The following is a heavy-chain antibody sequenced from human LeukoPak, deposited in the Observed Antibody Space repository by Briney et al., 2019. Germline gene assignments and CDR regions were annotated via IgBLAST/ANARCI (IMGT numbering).Heavy chain of an antibody. CDR2: IWYDGSNK. CDR1: GFTFSSYG. CDR3: ARDLLPGYSSGWYWGMAASGGFDY. J-gene: IGHJ4*02. D-gene: IGHD6-19*01. Sequence: AGGSLRLSCAASGFTFSSYGMHWVRQAPGKGLEWVAVIWYDGSNKYYADSVKGRFTISRDNSKNTLYLQMNGLRAEDTAVYYCARDLLPGYSSGWYWGMAASGGFDYWGQGTLVTVPS. V-gene: IGHV3-33*01.